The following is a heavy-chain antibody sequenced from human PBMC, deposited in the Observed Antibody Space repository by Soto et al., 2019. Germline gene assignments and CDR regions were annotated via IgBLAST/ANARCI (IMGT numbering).Heavy chain of an antibody. CDR1: GFTFNNYA. D-gene: IGHD6-19*01. J-gene: IGHJ4*02. CDR3: AKDRQWLASFDY. V-gene: IGHV3-23*01. Sequence: GGSLRLSCAASGFTFNNYAVTWVRQAPGRGLEWVSGISGGGDSTYYADSVKGRFTISRDNSKNMLYLQMNSLRAEDTAVYYCAKDRQWLASFDYWGQAALVTVSS. CDR2: ISGGGDST.